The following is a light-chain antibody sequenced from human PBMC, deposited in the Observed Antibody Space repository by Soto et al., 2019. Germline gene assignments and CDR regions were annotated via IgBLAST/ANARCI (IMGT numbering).Light chain of an antibody. CDR2: LVS. V-gene: IGKV2-28*01. CDR1: QSLLHSNGYNY. Sequence: IGIAQCRLSVYVTAGDPASISCRSSQSLLHSNGYNYVDWYLQKPGQSPQLLIYLVSNRASGVPDRFSGSGSGTDFTLKISRVEAEDVGLYYCMQALQTPLAFGQGTRLEIK. CDR3: MQALQTPLA. J-gene: IGKJ5*01.